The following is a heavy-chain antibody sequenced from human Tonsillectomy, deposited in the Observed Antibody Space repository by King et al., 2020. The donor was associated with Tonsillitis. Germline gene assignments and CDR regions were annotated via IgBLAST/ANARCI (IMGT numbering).Heavy chain of an antibody. J-gene: IGHJ3*02. V-gene: IGHV3-30*03. CDR1: GFTFSNYG. D-gene: IGHD6-25*01. CDR2: ISYDGNK. Sequence: VQLVESGGGVVQPGRSLRLSCAASGFTFSNYGMHWVRQAPGKGLEWVAIISYDGNKYYADSVKGRFTISRDNSRNTVSLQMNTLRPEDTAVYYAFAPGSSGVDMWGQGTMVTVSS. CDR3: FAPGSSGVDM.